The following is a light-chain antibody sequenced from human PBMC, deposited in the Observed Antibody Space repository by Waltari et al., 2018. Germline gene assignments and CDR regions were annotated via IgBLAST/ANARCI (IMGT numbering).Light chain of an antibody. CDR2: DTD. CDR3: LLSFYDIRA. J-gene: IGLJ3*02. V-gene: IGLV7-46*01. CDR1: TGAVTSTHH. Sequence: QAEVTQEPSLTVSPGGTVPLTCGSSTGAVTSTHHPYWFLQKPGQVPRTLIYDTDNKHSWTPARFSGSLLGGKAALTLSGAQPEDEAVYYCLLSFYDIRAFGGGTKLTVL.